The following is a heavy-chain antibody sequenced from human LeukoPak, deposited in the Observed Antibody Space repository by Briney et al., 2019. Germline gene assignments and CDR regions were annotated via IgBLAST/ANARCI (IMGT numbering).Heavy chain of an antibody. Sequence: NPSETLSLTCTVSGGSTSSDYWRWIRQSPGKGLEWVGYVYNSGDTGKNPSLKSRVTILLDTSKNQCSLKLTSVSAADTAVYYCARLKLGAYFDLWGRGTLVTVSS. J-gene: IGHJ2*01. V-gene: IGHV4-59*08. D-gene: IGHD3-16*01. CDR1: GGSTSSDY. CDR3: ARLKLGAYFDL. CDR2: VYNSGDT.